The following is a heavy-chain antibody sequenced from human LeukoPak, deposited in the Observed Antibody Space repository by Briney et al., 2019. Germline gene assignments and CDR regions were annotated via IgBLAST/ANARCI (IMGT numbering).Heavy chain of an antibody. J-gene: IGHJ6*03. V-gene: IGHV1-8*03. D-gene: IGHD3-3*01. CDR2: INPNTGDT. CDR3: ARGPGYDFWSGYWAGYYYYMDV. Sequence: ASVKVSCKASGFTFNAYYIHWVRQAPGQGLEWMGWINPNTGDTNFAQKFQGRVTITRNTSISTAYMELSSLRSEDTAVYYCARGPGYDFWSGYWAGYYYYMDVWGKGTTVTVSS. CDR1: GFTFNAYY.